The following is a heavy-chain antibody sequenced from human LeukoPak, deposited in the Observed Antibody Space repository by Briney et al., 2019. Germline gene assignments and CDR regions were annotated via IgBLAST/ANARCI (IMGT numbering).Heavy chain of an antibody. J-gene: IGHJ4*02. CDR1: GVTLSNYA. Sequence: GGSLRLSCVASGVTLSNYAMSWARQAPGKGLEWVSIIYSGGSTYYADSAKGRFTISRDNSKNTLYLQMNSLRAEDTAVYYCARMAPQYYFDYWGQGTLVTVSS. CDR2: IYSGGST. V-gene: IGHV3-53*01. CDR3: ARMAPQYYFDY. D-gene: IGHD5-24*01.